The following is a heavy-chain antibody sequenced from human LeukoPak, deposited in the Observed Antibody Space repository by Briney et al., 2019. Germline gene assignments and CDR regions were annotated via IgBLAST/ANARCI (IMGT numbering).Heavy chain of an antibody. J-gene: IGHJ4*02. D-gene: IGHD6-13*01. Sequence: PGGSLRLSCAASGFTVSNYYMSWLRQAPGKGLVWVSVIYGGTGTYYADSVKGRFTISRDNSKNTLYLQMNSLRAEDTAVYYCARDRAYSSSWLDYWGQGTLVTVSS. CDR3: ARDRAYSSSWLDY. CDR2: IYGGTGT. V-gene: IGHV3-53*01. CDR1: GFTVSNYY.